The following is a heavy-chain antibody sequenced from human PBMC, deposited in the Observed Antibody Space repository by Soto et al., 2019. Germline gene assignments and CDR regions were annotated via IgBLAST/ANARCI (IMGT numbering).Heavy chain of an antibody. V-gene: IGHV1-69*06. D-gene: IGHD3-22*01. CDR2: IIPIFGTA. Sequence: SVKVSCKASGGAFSSYAISWVRQAPGQGLEWMGGIIPIFGTANYAQKFQGRVTIAADKSTSTAYMELSSLRSEDTAVYYCARAPGYYDSTPYGFDPWGQGTLVTVS. CDR1: GGAFSSYA. J-gene: IGHJ5*02. CDR3: ARAPGYYDSTPYGFDP.